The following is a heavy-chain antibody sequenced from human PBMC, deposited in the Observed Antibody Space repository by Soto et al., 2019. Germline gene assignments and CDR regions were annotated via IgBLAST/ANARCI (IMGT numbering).Heavy chain of an antibody. CDR2: IYHSGST. J-gene: IGHJ4*02. Sequence: QLQLQESGSGLVKPSQTLSLTCAVSGGSISSGGYSWSWIRQPPGKGLEWIGYIYHSGSTYYNPSLKSRVTRSVDRSKNQFSLKLSSVTAADRAVYYCARVKGGAIFGVFDYWGQGTLVTVSS. D-gene: IGHD3-3*01. CDR3: ARVKGGAIFGVFDY. V-gene: IGHV4-30-2*01. CDR1: GGSISSGGYS.